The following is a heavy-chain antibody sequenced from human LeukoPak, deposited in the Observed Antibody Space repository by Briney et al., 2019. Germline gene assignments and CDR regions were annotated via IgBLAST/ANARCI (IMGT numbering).Heavy chain of an antibody. D-gene: IGHD3-10*01. CDR2: IIPIFGTA. Sequence: AASVKVSCKASGGTFSSYAISWVRQAPGQGLEWMGRIIPIFGTANYAQKFQGRVTITTDESTSTAYMELSSLRSEDTAVYYCAKDQEYYGSGFNWFDPWGQGTLITVSS. CDR3: AKDQEYYGSGFNWFDP. J-gene: IGHJ5*02. CDR1: GGTFSSYA. V-gene: IGHV1-69*05.